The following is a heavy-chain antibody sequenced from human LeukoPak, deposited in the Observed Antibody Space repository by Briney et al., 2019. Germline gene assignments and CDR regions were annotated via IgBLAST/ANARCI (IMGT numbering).Heavy chain of an antibody. D-gene: IGHD3-3*01. CDR2: IYYSGST. J-gene: IGHJ3*02. CDR3: ARHGDDFWSGYPTGDAFDI. Sequence: PSETLSLTCTVSGGSISSYYWSWIRQPPGKGLEWIGYIYYSGSTNYNPSLKSRVTISVDTSKNQFSLKLSSVTAADTAVYYCARHGDDFWSGYPTGDAFDIWGQGTMVTVSS. CDR1: GGSISSYY. V-gene: IGHV4-59*08.